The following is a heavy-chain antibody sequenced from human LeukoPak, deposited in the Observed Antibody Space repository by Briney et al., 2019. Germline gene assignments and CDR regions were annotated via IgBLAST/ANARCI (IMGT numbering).Heavy chain of an antibody. Sequence: QPGGSLRLSCTASGFTFSNYAVSWVRQAPGKGLEWVSTITTSGGSTYYPDSVKGRFTISRDNSKNTLCLQMNSLRAEDTAVYYCAKGRQWLPYFDYWGQGALVTVSS. CDR3: AKGRQWLPYFDY. CDR2: ITTSGGST. J-gene: IGHJ4*02. D-gene: IGHD6-19*01. V-gene: IGHV3-23*01. CDR1: GFTFSNYA.